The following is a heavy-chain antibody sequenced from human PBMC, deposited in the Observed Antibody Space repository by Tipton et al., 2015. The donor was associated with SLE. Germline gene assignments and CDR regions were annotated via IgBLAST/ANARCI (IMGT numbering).Heavy chain of an antibody. V-gene: IGHV4-61*02. J-gene: IGHJ4*01. CDR2: IFTSGNT. CDR3: ARGGASVLIRNCYFDY. Sequence: TLSLTCTVSGGSLSGDTYYWSWIRQPAGEGLEWIGRIFTSGNTNYNPSLKSRVTISVDTSKNQFSLNLHSVTAADTAVYYCARGGASVLIRNCYFDYWGQGSLVTVSS. D-gene: IGHD2-8*01. CDR1: GGSLSGDTYY.